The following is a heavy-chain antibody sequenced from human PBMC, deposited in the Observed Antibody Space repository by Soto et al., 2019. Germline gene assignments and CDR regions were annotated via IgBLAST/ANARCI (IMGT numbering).Heavy chain of an antibody. CDR2: IYYSGST. V-gene: IGHV4-30-4*01. D-gene: IGHD2-15*01. CDR3: ARGVVVAATFWFDP. J-gene: IGHJ5*02. CDR1: GGSISSGAYY. Sequence: SETLSLTCTVSGGSISSGAYYWSWIRQPPGKGLEWIGYIYYSGSTYYNPSLKSRGTISVNSSKNQFSLKLSSVTAPDTAVYYCARGVVVAATFWFDPWGQGTLVTVSS.